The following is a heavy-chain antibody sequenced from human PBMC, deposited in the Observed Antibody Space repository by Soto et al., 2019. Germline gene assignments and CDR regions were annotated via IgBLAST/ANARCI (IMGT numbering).Heavy chain of an antibody. CDR3: ARVRGYSYGRYYYYGMDV. Sequence: GASVKVSCKASGYTFTGYYMHWVRQAPGQGLEWMGWINPNSGGTNYAQKFQGWVTMTRDTSISTAYMELSRLRSDDTAVYYCARVRGYSYGRYYYYGMDVWGQGTTGTVSS. CDR1: GYTFTGYY. J-gene: IGHJ6*02. CDR2: INPNSGGT. D-gene: IGHD5-18*01. V-gene: IGHV1-2*04.